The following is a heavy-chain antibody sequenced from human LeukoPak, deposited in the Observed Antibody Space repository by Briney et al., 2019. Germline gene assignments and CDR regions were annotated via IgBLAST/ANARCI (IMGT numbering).Heavy chain of an antibody. J-gene: IGHJ4*02. CDR1: GFTFHDFA. CDR3: ARPSPPGDGYNPCDY. CDR2: ISNDERNK. D-gene: IGHD5-24*01. V-gene: IGHV3-30*04. Sequence: GRSLRLSCAASGFTFHDFAMHWVRQAPGKGLEWVAVISNDERNKYYRDSVKGRFTISRDNSKNTVYLQMNSLRTEDTAVYYCARPSPPGDGYNPCDYWGPGALVTVSS.